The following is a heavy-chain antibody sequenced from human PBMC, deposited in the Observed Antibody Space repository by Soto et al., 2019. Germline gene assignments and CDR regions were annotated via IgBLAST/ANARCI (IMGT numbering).Heavy chain of an antibody. CDR1: GFTFSSYG. Sequence: QVQLVESGGGVVQPGRSLRLSCAASGFTFSSYGMHWVRQAPGKGLEWVAVIWYDGSNKYYADSVKGRFTISRDNSKNTRYLQMNSLRAEDTAVYYCAIYTGYCSGGSCYSGHDAFDIWGQGTMVTVSS. V-gene: IGHV3-33*01. D-gene: IGHD2-15*01. J-gene: IGHJ3*02. CDR3: AIYTGYCSGGSCYSGHDAFDI. CDR2: IWYDGSNK.